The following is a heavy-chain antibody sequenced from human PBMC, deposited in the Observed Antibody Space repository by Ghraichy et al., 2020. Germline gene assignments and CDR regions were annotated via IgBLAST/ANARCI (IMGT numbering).Heavy chain of an antibody. CDR1: GYTFTGHY. V-gene: IGHV1-2*02. CDR3: AVQSGNYLEHYFDY. Sequence: ASVKVSCRTSGYTFTGHYIYWLRQAPGQGLEWMAWMNPKSGGVTKYAQMFEGRVTTTRDTSINTAYMELTRLTSDDTAVYYCAVQSGNYLEHYFDYWGQGSLLTLSS. CDR2: MNPKSGGVT. J-gene: IGHJ4*02. D-gene: IGHD1-26*01.